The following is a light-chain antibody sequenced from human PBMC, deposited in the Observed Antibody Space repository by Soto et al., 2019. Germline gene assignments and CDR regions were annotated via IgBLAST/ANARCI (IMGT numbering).Light chain of an antibody. V-gene: IGKV1-5*03. J-gene: IGKJ4*01. CDR2: KAS. Sequence: DIQMTQSPSTLSGSVGDRFTITCRASQTISSWLAWYQQKPGKAPKLLIHKASTLKSGVPSRFSGSGSGTEFTLTISSLQPDDFATYFCQQYNTYSLTFGGGTKVDIK. CDR3: QQYNTYSLT. CDR1: QTISSW.